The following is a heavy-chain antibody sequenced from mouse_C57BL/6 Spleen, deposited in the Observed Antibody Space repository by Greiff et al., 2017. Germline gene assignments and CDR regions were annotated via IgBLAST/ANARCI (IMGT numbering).Heavy chain of an antibody. Sequence: QVQLKQPGAELVKPGASVKMSCKASGYTFTSYWITWVKQTPGQGLEWIGDIYPGSGSTNYNEKFKSKATLTVDTSSSTAYMQLSSLTSEDSAVYYCARGDDGYDYWGQGTTLTVSS. D-gene: IGHD2-3*01. CDR3: ARGDDGYDY. CDR1: GYTFTSYW. V-gene: IGHV1-55*01. CDR2: IYPGSGST. J-gene: IGHJ2*01.